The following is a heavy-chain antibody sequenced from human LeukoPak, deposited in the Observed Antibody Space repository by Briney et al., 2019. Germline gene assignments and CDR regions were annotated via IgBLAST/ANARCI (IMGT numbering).Heavy chain of an antibody. Sequence: PGGSLRLSCAASGFTFRNYAMSWVRQAPGKGLEWVSGISGSGESTYYADSVKGRFTISRDNSKNTLYLQMNSLRAEGTAVYYCAKSGGSSGIYYFDYWGQGTLVTVSS. J-gene: IGHJ4*02. CDR3: AKSGGSSGIYYFDY. CDR2: ISGSGEST. D-gene: IGHD3-22*01. V-gene: IGHV3-23*01. CDR1: GFTFRNYA.